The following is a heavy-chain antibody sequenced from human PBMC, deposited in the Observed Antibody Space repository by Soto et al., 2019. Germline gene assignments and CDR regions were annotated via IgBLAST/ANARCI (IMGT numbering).Heavy chain of an antibody. D-gene: IGHD3-22*01. J-gene: IGHJ3*02. CDR2: INPNSGGT. Sequence: ASVKVSCKXSGYTFTGYYMHWVRQAPGQGLEWMGWINPNSGGTNYAQKFQGRVTMTRDTSISTAYMELSRLRSDDTAVYYCARAPWYYYDSSGYFGYAFDIWGQGTMVTVSS. CDR3: ARAPWYYYDSSGYFGYAFDI. V-gene: IGHV1-2*02. CDR1: GYTFTGYY.